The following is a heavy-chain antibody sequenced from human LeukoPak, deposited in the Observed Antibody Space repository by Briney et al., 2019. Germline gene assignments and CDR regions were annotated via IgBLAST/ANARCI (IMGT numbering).Heavy chain of an antibody. Sequence: KPSETLSLTCSVSGASISSFTYYWGWIRQPSVSGLEWIGIIYYNGSTYSSPSLKGRVTMSVDTSKNPISLTLSSVTAADTAVYYCARQTRYFHREGFQYGMDVWGQGTTVIVSS. CDR2: IYYNGST. CDR1: GASISSFTYY. V-gene: IGHV4-39*01. D-gene: IGHD3-9*01. CDR3: ARQTRYFHREGFQYGMDV. J-gene: IGHJ6*02.